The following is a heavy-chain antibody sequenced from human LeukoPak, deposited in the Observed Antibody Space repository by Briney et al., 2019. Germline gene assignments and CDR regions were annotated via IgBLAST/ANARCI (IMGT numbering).Heavy chain of an antibody. CDR2: ISSGGGGT. J-gene: IGHJ4*02. CDR3: ASLRSGSYTYFDY. CDR1: GFXFSTYG. Sequence: GGSLRLSCAASGFXFSTYGISWVRQAPGKGLKWVSAISSGGGGTYYADSVKGRFTISRDNSKNTLYLQVSSLRAEDTAVYFCASLRSGSYTYFDYWGQGTLVTVSS. D-gene: IGHD3-10*02. V-gene: IGHV3-23*01.